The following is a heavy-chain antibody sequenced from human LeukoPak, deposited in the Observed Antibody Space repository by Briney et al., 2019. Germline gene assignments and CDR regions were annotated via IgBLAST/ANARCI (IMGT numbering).Heavy chain of an antibody. D-gene: IGHD5-18*01. Sequence: GGSLRLSCAASGFTFSSYNMNWVHQAPGKGLEWVSSISSSSSYIYYADSVKGRFTISRDNAKNSLYLQMNSLRAEDTAVYYCAGGPELQLWLYDYWGQGTLVTVSS. CDR3: AGGPELQLWLYDY. CDR2: ISSSSSYI. CDR1: GFTFSSYN. J-gene: IGHJ4*02. V-gene: IGHV3-21*01.